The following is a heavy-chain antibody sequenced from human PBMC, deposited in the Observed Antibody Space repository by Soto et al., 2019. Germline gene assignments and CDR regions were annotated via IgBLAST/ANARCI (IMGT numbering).Heavy chain of an antibody. J-gene: IGHJ6*02. V-gene: IGHV4-59*01. CDR3: ATQTGLYYYGLDV. CDR1: GGSINAFF. Sequence: QVQLEESSPGLVKPSETLSLTCTVSGGSINAFFWSWVRQPPGKGLESIGYIFYSGSTNYNPSLKSRVTISLDTSKTQFSLNLTSVTAADTAVFYCATQTGLYYYGLDVWGQGTMVAVSS. CDR2: IFYSGST.